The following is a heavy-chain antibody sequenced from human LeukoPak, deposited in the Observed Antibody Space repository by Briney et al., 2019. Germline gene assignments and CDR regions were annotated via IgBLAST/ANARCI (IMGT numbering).Heavy chain of an antibody. Sequence: GESLKISSKGSGYRFANYWIGWVGQMPGKGLEWMGIIYPGDSDTRYSPSLQGQVTISADKSISTAYLQWNGLQASDTAMYYCARHVGSSDVDFWGQGTLVTVSS. D-gene: IGHD6-13*01. J-gene: IGHJ4*02. CDR2: IYPGDSDT. V-gene: IGHV5-51*01. CDR3: ARHVGSSDVDF. CDR1: GYRFANYW.